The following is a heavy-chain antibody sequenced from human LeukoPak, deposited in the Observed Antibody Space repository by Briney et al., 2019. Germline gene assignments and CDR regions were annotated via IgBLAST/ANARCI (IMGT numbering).Heavy chain of an antibody. CDR1: GFTFSSYA. D-gene: IGHD4-11*01. J-gene: IGHJ4*02. CDR3: AKYAPPTTVVTRYFDY. Sequence: PGGSLRLSCAASGFTFSSYAMSWVRQAPGKGLEWVSAISGGGGSTYYADSVKGRFTISRDNSKNTLYLQMNSLRAEDTAVYYCAKYAPPTTVVTRYFDYWGQGTLVTVS. V-gene: IGHV3-23*01. CDR2: ISGGGGST.